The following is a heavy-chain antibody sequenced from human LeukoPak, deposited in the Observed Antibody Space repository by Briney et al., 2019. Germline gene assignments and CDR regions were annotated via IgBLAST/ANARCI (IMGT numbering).Heavy chain of an antibody. CDR1: GFTFDEYS. CDR3: GKDIVRYGFWSGFEY. V-gene: IGHV3-43*01. Sequence: GGSLRLSCVVSGFTFDEYSMQWVRQAPGKGLEWVSVIEWNGGRTYYADSVKGRFTISRDNNKKSLYLQMNSLRTEDTAFYYCGKDIVRYGFWSGFEYRGQGALATVSS. J-gene: IGHJ4*02. CDR2: IEWNGGRT. D-gene: IGHD3-3*01.